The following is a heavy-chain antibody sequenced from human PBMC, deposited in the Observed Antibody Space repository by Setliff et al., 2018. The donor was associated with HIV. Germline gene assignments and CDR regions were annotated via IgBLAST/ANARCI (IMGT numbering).Heavy chain of an antibody. CDR2: IYSDGSS. J-gene: IGHJ4*02. V-gene: IGHV3-53*01. CDR1: GFTVSRFY. Sequence: GGSLRLSCAASGFTVSRFYMSWVRQAPGKGLAWVSVIYSDGSSYYADSVRGRFTISRDNYKNTLYLQMNSLRPEDTAVYYCARDSPLSHFDYWGQGILVTVSS. CDR3: ARDSPLSHFDY.